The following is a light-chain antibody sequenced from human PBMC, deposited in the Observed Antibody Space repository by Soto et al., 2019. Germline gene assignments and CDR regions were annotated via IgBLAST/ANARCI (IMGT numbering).Light chain of an antibody. Sequence: DIQMTQSPSTLSASVGDRVTITCRASQSISSWLAWYQQKPGEAPKLLIYKASSLESGVPSRFSGSGSGTEFTLTISSLQPDDFATYYCQQHQTYSTFGQGTKVDSK. J-gene: IGKJ1*01. CDR1: QSISSW. CDR2: KAS. V-gene: IGKV1-5*03. CDR3: QQHQTYST.